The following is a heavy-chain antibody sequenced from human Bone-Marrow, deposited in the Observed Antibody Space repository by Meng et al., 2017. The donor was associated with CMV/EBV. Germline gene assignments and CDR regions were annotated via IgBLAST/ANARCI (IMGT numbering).Heavy chain of an antibody. CDR1: GYTFTSFD. CDR2: MNPNSGIT. CDR3: TRGLGDSSWYDQVDY. V-gene: IGHV1-8*01. Sequence: ASVKVSCKTSGYTFTSFDINWVRQATGQGLEWMGWMNPNSGITGYAQKFQGRVTMTRNTSISTAYMELSSLRSEDTAVYYCTRGLGDSSWYDQVDYWGQGTLVTVSS. D-gene: IGHD6-13*01. J-gene: IGHJ4*02.